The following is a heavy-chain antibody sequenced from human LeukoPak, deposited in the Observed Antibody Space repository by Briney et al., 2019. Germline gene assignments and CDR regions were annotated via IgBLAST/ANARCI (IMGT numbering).Heavy chain of an antibody. J-gene: IGHJ5*02. Sequence: SQTLSLTCAISGDSVSSNSAAWNWIRQSPSRGLEGLGSTYYRSKRYNDYALSVKSRITSNPHTSKNQFSLQLNSVPREDTAVYYCARVVAAAAIHWFDPWGQGTLVPVSS. CDR3: ARVVAAAAIHWFDP. CDR1: GDSVSSNSAA. D-gene: IGHD6-13*01. CDR2: TYYRSKRYN. V-gene: IGHV6-1*01.